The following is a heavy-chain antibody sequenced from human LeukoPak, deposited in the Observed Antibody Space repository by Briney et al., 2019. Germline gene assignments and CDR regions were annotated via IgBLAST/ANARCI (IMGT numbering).Heavy chain of an antibody. CDR2: IYYSGST. D-gene: IGHD3-22*01. J-gene: IGHJ4*02. CDR3: ARHVPYDSSDYTLTY. CDR1: GDSISNYF. Sequence: PSETLSLTCTVSGDSISNYFWSWIRQPPGKEPEYIGYIYYSGSTNYNPSLKSRVTISADTSKNQLSLKLNSVTAADTAVYYCARHVPYDSSDYTLTYWGQGTLVTVSS. V-gene: IGHV4-59*08.